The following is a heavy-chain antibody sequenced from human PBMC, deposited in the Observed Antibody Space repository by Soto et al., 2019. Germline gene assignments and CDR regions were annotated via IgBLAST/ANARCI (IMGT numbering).Heavy chain of an antibody. Sequence: QVQLQQWGAGLLKPSETLSLTCAVYGGSFSGYYWSWIRQPPGKGLEWIGEINHSGSTNYNPSLKSRVTISVDTSKNQFSLKLSSVTAADTAVYYCARGPLTAVIRIAAAGANWFDPWGQGTLVTVSS. D-gene: IGHD6-13*01. CDR2: INHSGST. V-gene: IGHV4-34*01. J-gene: IGHJ5*02. CDR1: GGSFSGYY. CDR3: ARGPLTAVIRIAAAGANWFDP.